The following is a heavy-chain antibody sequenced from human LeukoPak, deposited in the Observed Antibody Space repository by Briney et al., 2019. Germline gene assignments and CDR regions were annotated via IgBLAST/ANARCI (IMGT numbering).Heavy chain of an antibody. D-gene: IGHD6-19*01. CDR2: IYYSGTT. V-gene: IGHV4-61*01. CDR1: GGSISSNSHY. J-gene: IGHJ5*02. Sequence: SEALSLTCTVSGGSISSNSHYWSWMRQPPGKGLEYIGYIYYSGTTKYNPPLKSRVTTSIDTSKNQCSLNLISVTAADTAVYYCARGTPLYSSAWYVNWFDPWGQGTLVTVSS. CDR3: ARGTPLYSSAWYVNWFDP.